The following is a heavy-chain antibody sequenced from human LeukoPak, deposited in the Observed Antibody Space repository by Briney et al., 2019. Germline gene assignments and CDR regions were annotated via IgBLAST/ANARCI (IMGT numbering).Heavy chain of an antibody. CDR3: AKRNTMVRGGPCFDY. Sequence: GGSLRLSCAASGFPFSSYAMNWVRQAPGKGLEWVSIIFGSGDTTYYADSVKGRFTVSRDNSKNMLYLQMNNLRPEDTATYYCAKRNTMVRGGPCFDYWGQGLMVTVS. CDR1: GFPFSSYA. J-gene: IGHJ4*02. D-gene: IGHD3-10*01. V-gene: IGHV3-23*01. CDR2: IFGSGDTT.